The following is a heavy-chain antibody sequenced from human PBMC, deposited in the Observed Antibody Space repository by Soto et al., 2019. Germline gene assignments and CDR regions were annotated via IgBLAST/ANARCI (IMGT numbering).Heavy chain of an antibody. D-gene: IGHD2-2*01. CDR3: ARVRNAYAGLDH. J-gene: IGHJ5*02. Sequence: SETLSLTCTVSGGSISSYYWSWIRQPPGRGLECIGYISSSGTTDYNPSFKSRVAISLDTSRNQFSLRLTSISAADTAVYYCARVRNAYAGLDHWGQGTLVTVSS. CDR1: GGSISSYY. V-gene: IGHV4-4*09. CDR2: ISSSGTT.